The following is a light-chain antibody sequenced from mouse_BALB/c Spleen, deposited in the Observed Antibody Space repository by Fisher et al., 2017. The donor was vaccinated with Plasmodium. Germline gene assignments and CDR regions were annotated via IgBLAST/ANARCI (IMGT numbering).Light chain of an antibody. J-gene: IGKJ1*01. V-gene: IGKV5-43*01. CDR1: QSINNN. Sequence: DIVITQTTATLSVTPGDSVSLSCRASQSINNNLHWYQQKSHESPRLLINYTSQSISGIPSRFSGSGSGTDFTLKISRVEAEDLGVYYCWQGTHFPRTFGGGTKLEIK. CDR3: WQGTHFPRT. CDR2: YTS.